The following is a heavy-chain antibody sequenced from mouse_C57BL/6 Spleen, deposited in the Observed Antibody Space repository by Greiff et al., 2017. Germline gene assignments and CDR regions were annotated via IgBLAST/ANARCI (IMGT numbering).Heavy chain of an antibody. CDR1: GFTFSSYG. CDR2: ISSGGSYT. D-gene: IGHD4-1*01. Sequence: EVHLVESGGDLVKPGGSLKLSCAASGFTFSSYGMSWVRQTPDKRLEWVATISSGGSYTYYPDSVKGRFTISRDNAKNTLYLQMCSLKSDDTAMYYCARLGNGDKDYYYGYWGQGTTLTVSS. CDR3: ARLGNGDKDYYYGY. V-gene: IGHV5-6*01. J-gene: IGHJ2*01.